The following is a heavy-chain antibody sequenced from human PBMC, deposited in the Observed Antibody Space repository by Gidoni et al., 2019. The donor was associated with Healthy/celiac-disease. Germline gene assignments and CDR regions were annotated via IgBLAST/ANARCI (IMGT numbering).Heavy chain of an antibody. V-gene: IGHV3-9*01. D-gene: IGHD6-19*01. CDR1: GFTFADYA. J-gene: IGHJ4*02. CDR2: ISWNSGSI. CDR3: AKDRLQWLVLGVDY. Sequence: DVQLLESVGGLVQPGRSLRLSCAASGFTFADYALHWVRQAPGKGLEWVSGISWNSGSIGYAEAGKGRFTISRDNAKKSLYLKRNRLRAEETALYYCAKDRLQWLVLGVDYWGQGTLVTVSS.